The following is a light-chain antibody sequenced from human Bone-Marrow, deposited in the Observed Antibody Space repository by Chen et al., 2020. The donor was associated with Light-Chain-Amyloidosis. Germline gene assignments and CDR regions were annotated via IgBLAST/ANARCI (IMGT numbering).Light chain of an antibody. CDR3: QSADSSGTYEVI. Sequence: SYALTQPPSVSVSPGQTARIPCSGDDLPTKYAYWYQQKPGQAPVLVIHRDTERPSGIAERFSGYSSGTTATLTISGVQAEDEADYHCQSADSSGTYEVIFGGGTKLTVL. CDR1: DLPTKY. J-gene: IGLJ2*01. V-gene: IGLV3-25*03. CDR2: RDT.